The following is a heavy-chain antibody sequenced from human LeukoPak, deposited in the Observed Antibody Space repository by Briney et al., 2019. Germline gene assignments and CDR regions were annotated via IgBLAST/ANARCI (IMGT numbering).Heavy chain of an antibody. D-gene: IGHD6-19*01. J-gene: IGHJ4*02. CDR2: IYYSGST. Sequence: SETLSLTCTVSGGSISSSSYYWGWIRQPPGKGLEWIGSIYYSGSTNYNPSLKSRVTISVDTSKNQFSLKLSSVTAADTAVYYCARLIAVAGSYYFDYWGQGTLVTVSS. CDR3: ARLIAVAGSYYFDY. CDR1: GGSISSSSYY. V-gene: IGHV4-39*07.